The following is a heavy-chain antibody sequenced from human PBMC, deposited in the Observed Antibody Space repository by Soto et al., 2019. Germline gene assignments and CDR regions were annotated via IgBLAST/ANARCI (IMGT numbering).Heavy chain of an antibody. CDR2: IYYSGST. CDR1: GGSISSSSYY. Sequence: QLQLQESGPGLVKPSETLSLTCTVSGGSISSSSYYWGWIRQPPGKGLEWIGSIYYSGSTYYNPSLKSRVTISVDTSKNQFSLKLSSVTAADTAVYYCARHEPWRSSGWYRWFDPWGQGTLVTVSS. D-gene: IGHD6-19*01. J-gene: IGHJ5*02. V-gene: IGHV4-39*01. CDR3: ARHEPWRSSGWYRWFDP.